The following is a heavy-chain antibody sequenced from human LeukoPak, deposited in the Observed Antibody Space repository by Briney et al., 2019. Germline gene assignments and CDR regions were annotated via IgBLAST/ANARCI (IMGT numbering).Heavy chain of an antibody. CDR3: ARVRWYSRLFDY. Sequence: ASVKVSCKASGYTITGYYMHWVRQAPGQGLEWMGWINPNSGGTNYAQKFQGRVTMTRDTSISTAYMELMRVRSDDTAVYYCARVRWYSRLFDYGAQGTLVPVSS. CDR2: INPNSGGT. CDR1: GYTITGYY. D-gene: IGHD5-24*01. J-gene: IGHJ4*02. V-gene: IGHV1-2*02.